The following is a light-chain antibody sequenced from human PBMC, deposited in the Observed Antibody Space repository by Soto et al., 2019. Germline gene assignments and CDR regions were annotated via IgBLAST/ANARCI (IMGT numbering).Light chain of an antibody. CDR2: GAS. V-gene: IGKV3-15*01. Sequence: EIVMTQSPATLSLSPGERAALSCRASQSINSELAWYQQKPGQHPRLLIYGASTRATGVPARFTGSESGSEFTLTISGLQSEDFAVYYCQPGHNWPLTFGQGTRLEI. CDR3: QPGHNWPLT. J-gene: IGKJ2*01. CDR1: QSINSE.